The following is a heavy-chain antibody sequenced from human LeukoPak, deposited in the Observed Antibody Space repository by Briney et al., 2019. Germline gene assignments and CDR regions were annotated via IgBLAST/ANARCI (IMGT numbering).Heavy chain of an antibody. CDR2: IYSGGST. J-gene: IGHJ5*02. CDR3: ARLFKVVSAAIHT. Sequence: RGSLRLSCAASGFTVSSNYMSWVRQAPGKGLEWVSVIYSGGSTYYADSVKGRFTISRNNSKNTLYLQMNSLRAEDTAVYYCARLFKVVSAAIHTCGQGTPVTVSS. CDR1: GFTVSSNY. V-gene: IGHV3-53*01. D-gene: IGHD2-2*01.